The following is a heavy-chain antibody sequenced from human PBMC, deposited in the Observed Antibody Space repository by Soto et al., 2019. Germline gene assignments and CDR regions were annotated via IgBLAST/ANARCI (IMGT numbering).Heavy chain of an antibody. CDR2: IIPIFGTA. CDR3: AREASNSDRYYDILTGYYTS. CDR1: GGTFSSYA. V-gene: IGHV1-69*01. D-gene: IGHD3-9*01. Sequence: QVQLVQSGAEVKKPGSSVKVSCKASGGTFSSYAISWVRQAPGQGLEWMGGIIPIFGTANYAQKFQGRVTITADESTSTAYMELSSLRSEDTAVYYCAREASNSDRYYDILTGYYTSWGQGTLVTVSS. J-gene: IGHJ5*02.